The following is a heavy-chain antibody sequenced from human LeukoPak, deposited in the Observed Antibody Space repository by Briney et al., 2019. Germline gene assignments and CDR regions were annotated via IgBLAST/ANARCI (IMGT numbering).Heavy chain of an antibody. CDR1: GFTFSGYE. CDR2: ISRSGTII. Sequence: PGGSLRLSCAASGFTFSGYEMNWVRQAPGKGLEWVSYISRSGTIISYADSVKGRFTISRDSAKNSLYLQMNSLRAEDTAVYYCARERDDYYFDYWGQGTLVTVSS. D-gene: IGHD3-3*01. J-gene: IGHJ4*02. CDR3: ARERDDYYFDY. V-gene: IGHV3-48*03.